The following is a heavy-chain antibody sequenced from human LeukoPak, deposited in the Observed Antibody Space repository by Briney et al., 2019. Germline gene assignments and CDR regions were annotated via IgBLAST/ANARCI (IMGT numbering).Heavy chain of an antibody. CDR1: GYTFSGYY. J-gene: IGHJ4*02. Sequence: ASVKVSCKASGYTFSGYYMHWVRQAPGQGLESMGWINSNSGARNYAPKFQGRVTFSRDNSISTAYMELSSLRSDDTDIYYCARGRGGATTGFDHWGQGTLVTVSS. D-gene: IGHD1-26*01. CDR2: INSNSGAR. CDR3: ARGRGGATTGFDH. V-gene: IGHV1-2*02.